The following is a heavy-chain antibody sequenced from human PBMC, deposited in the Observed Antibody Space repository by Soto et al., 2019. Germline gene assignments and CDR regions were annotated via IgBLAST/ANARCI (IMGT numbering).Heavy chain of an antibody. CDR3: ARAPAYYDSSGYYQTPDFDY. D-gene: IGHD3-22*01. CDR1: GGSISSGDYY. J-gene: IGHJ4*02. V-gene: IGHV4-30-4*01. CDR2: IYYSGST. Sequence: QVQLQESGPGLVKPSQTLSLTCTVSGGSISSGDYYWSWIRQPPGKGLEWIGDIYYSGSTYYNPSLTSRVTISVDTSKNQFSLKLSSVTAADTAVYYCARAPAYYDSSGYYQTPDFDYWGQGTLVTVSS.